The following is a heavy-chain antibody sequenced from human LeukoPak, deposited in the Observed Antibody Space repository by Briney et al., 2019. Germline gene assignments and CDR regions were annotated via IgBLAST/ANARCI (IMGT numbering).Heavy chain of an antibody. Sequence: SETLSLTCTVSGGSISSYYWSWIRQPPGKGLGWIGYIYYSGSTNYNPSLKSRVTISVDTSKTQFSLKLSSVTAADTAVYYCARHVAAAGPKWFDPWGQGTLVTVSS. D-gene: IGHD6-13*01. V-gene: IGHV4-59*08. CDR3: ARHVAAAGPKWFDP. CDR1: GGSISSYY. CDR2: IYYSGST. J-gene: IGHJ5*02.